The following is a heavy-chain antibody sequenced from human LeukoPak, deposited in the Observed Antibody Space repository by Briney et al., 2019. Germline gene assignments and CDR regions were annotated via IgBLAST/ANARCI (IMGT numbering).Heavy chain of an antibody. CDR3: ARMGEWYYDSSGYFPFDY. CDR1: GYTFTSYG. J-gene: IGHJ4*02. V-gene: IGHV1-18*01. D-gene: IGHD3-22*01. CDR2: ISAYNGNT. Sequence: ASVKVSCKASGYTFTSYGISWVRQAPGQGLEWMGWISAYNGNTNYAQKLQGRVTMTTDTSTSTAYMELRSLRSDDTAVYYCARMGEWYYDSSGYFPFDYWGQGTLVTVSS.